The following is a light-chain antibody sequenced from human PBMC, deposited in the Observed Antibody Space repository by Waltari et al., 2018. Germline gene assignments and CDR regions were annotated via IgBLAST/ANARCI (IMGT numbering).Light chain of an antibody. J-gene: IGKJ2*01. CDR1: QSVSSK. CDR3: QHYSGSSYT. CDR2: GAS. V-gene: IGKV3D-15*01. Sequence: EIVMTQSPATLSVSPGESATLSCRASQSVSSKLAWYQQKPGQAPRPLSYGASTRATGIPDRFSGSGSGTDFTLTISRLEPEDVAVYHCQHYSGSSYTFGQGTNLE.